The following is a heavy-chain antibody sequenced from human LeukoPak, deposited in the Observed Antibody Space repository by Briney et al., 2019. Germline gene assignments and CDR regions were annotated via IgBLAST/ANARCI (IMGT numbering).Heavy chain of an antibody. D-gene: IGHD3-10*01. CDR2: INHSGST. Sequence: SETLSLTCAVYGGSFSGYYWSWIRQPPGKGLEWIGEINHSGSTNYNPSLKSRVTISVDTSKNQFSLKLSSVTAADTAVYYCARGPRGVSYYYYYYYMDVWGKGTTVTVSS. CDR3: ARGPRGVSYYYYYYYMDV. J-gene: IGHJ6*03. V-gene: IGHV4-34*01. CDR1: GGSFSGYY.